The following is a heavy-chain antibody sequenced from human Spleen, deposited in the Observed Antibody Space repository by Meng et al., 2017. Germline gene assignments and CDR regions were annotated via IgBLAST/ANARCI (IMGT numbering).Heavy chain of an antibody. Sequence: GLFKPSATLSLPRADYGGSFSGYYWSWIRQPPGKGLEWIGEINHSGSTNYNPSLESRATISVDTSQNNLSLKLSSVTAADSAVYYCARGPTTMAHDFDYWGQGTLVTVSS. V-gene: IGHV4-34*01. CDR3: ARGPTTMAHDFDY. J-gene: IGHJ4*02. D-gene: IGHD4-11*01. CDR1: GGSFSGYY. CDR2: INHSGST.